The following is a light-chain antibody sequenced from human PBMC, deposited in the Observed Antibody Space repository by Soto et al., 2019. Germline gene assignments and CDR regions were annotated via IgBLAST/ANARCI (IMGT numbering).Light chain of an antibody. CDR3: SSFEASNNLL. CDR2: EVS. J-gene: IGLJ2*01. V-gene: IGLV2-8*01. Sequence: QSALTQPHSASGSPGQSGTISCTGTSSDVGGYNYVSWYPQHPGKAPKLMIYEVSKLPSGVPDRFSGSKSGNTASLTVSGLQVEDEADYYCSSFEASNNLLFGGGTKLTVL. CDR1: SSDVGGYNY.